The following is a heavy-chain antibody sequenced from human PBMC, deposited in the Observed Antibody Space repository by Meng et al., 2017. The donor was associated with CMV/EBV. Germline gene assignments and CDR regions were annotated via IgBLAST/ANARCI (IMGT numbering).Heavy chain of an antibody. J-gene: IGHJ3*02. CDR1: GLTPSGFS. CDR2: IRSKANSYAT. Sequence: GGSLRLSCAASGLTPSGFSMHCVRQASGKELEWVGRIRSKANSYATAYAAAVKGRFTISRDDSKNTAYLQMNSLKTEDTAVYYCTRHQFAYCGGDCSGDDAFDIWGQGTMVTVSS. D-gene: IGHD2-21*01. CDR3: TRHQFAYCGGDCSGDDAFDI. V-gene: IGHV3-73*01.